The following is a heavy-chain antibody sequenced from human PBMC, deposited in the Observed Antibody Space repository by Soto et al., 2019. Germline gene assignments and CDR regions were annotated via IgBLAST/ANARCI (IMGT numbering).Heavy chain of an antibody. D-gene: IGHD2-15*01. CDR2: IYSGGST. J-gene: IGHJ4*02. CDR1: GFTVSSNY. CDR3: ARDYCSGGSCYSTY. Sequence: EVQLVESGGGLVQPGGSLRLSCAASGFTVSSNYMSWVRQAPGKGLEWVSVIYSGGSTYYADSVKGRFTISRDNSKNPVYLQMNRLRAEDTAVYYCARDYCSGGSCYSTYWGQGTLVTVSS. V-gene: IGHV3-66*01.